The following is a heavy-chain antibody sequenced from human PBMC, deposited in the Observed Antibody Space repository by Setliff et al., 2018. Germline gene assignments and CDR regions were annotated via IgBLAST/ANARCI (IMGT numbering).Heavy chain of an antibody. CDR3: AKGRRGYSGYGNDLDY. J-gene: IGHJ4*02. CDR1: GLPFSISS. D-gene: IGHD5-12*01. V-gene: IGHV3-23*01. CDR2: ISGTTGNT. Sequence: GVLRLSCAASGLPFSISSMHWVRQAPGKGLEWVSSISGTTGNTYFADSVKGRFTISRDNSQNTLYLQMNSLRAEDTAVYYCAKGRRGYSGYGNDLDYWGQGTLVTVSS.